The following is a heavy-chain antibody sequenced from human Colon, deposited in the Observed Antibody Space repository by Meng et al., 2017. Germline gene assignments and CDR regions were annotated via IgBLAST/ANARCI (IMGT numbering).Heavy chain of an antibody. V-gene: IGHV1-69*05. J-gene: IGHJ6*02. CDR3: AWGSGSYPPSYYYGMDV. D-gene: IGHD3-10*01. CDR1: GGTFSSYA. Sequence: SVKVSCKASGGTFSSYAISWVRQAPGQGLEWMGGIIPIFGTANYAQKFQGRVTITTDESTSTAYMELSSLRSEDTAVYYCAWGSGSYPPSYYYGMDVWGQETTVTVSS. CDR2: IIPIFGTA.